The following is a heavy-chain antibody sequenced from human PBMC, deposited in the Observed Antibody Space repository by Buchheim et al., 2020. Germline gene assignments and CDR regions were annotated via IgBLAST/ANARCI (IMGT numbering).Heavy chain of an antibody. CDR3: AGIWDIVATIGYYYYYYGMDV. Sequence: EVQLVESGGGLVQPGGSLRLSCAASGFTFSSYSMNWVRQAPGKGLEWVSYISSSSSTIYYADSVKGRFTISRDNAKNSLYLQMNSLRAEDTAVYYCAGIWDIVATIGYYYYYYGMDVWGQGTT. CDR1: GFTFSSYS. V-gene: IGHV3-48*04. CDR2: ISSSSSTI. J-gene: IGHJ6*02. D-gene: IGHD5-12*01.